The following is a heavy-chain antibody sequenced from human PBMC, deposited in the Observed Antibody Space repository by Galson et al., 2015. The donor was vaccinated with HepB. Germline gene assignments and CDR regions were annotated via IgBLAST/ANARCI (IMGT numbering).Heavy chain of an antibody. V-gene: IGHV1-69*04. J-gene: IGHJ4*02. D-gene: IGHD3-22*01. CDR3: ARDRGRTDYYDSSGYPFDY. CDR2: IIPILGIA. CDR1: RDTFSSYT. Sequence: SVKVSCKASRDTFSSYTLNWVRQAPGQGLEWMGRIIPILGIANYAQKFQGSVTITADRSTNTAYMELSSLRSEETAVYYCARDRGRTDYYDSSGYPFDYWGQGTVVTVSS.